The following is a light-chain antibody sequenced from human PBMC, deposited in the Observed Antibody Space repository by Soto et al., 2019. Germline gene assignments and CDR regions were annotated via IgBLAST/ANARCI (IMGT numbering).Light chain of an antibody. J-gene: IGKJ5*01. CDR3: QQSYRTPHT. CDR1: QSISRY. V-gene: IGKV1-39*01. Sequence: IHMTQSPSSLSVSVGDRVTIPCRASQSISRYLNWYQQKPGKAPNLLIYVASSMQSGIPSRFSGSGSGTDFTLTISSLQPEDFATYYCQQSYRTPHTFGQGTRLEI. CDR2: VAS.